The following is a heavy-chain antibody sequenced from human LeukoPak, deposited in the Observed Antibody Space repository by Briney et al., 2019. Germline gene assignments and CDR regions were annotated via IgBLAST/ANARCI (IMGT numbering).Heavy chain of an antibody. CDR2: INPRGGSI. CDR1: GYSFADYH. J-gene: IGHJ1*01. D-gene: IGHD3-16*01. V-gene: IGHV1-46*01. Sequence: GASVKVSCKASGYSFADYHIHWVRQAPGQGLEWMGIINPRGGSITYAQKFQGRVTMTRDSSANTVSMEVNSLRSDDTAMYYCGRDRFTWGSHHFPEHWGQGTLVTVSS. CDR3: GRDRFTWGSHHFPEH.